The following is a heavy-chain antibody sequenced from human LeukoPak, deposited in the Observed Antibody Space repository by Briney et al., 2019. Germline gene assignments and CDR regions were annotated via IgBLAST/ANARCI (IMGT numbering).Heavy chain of an antibody. J-gene: IGHJ6*03. V-gene: IGHV3-21*01. CDR3: ARIYLSRYGEYYMDV. Sequence: PGGSLRLSCAASGFTFSSYEMNWVRQAPGKGLEWVSSISSSSSYIYYADSVKGRFTISRDNAKNSLYLQMNSLRAEDTAVYYCARIYLSRYGEYYMDVWGTGTTVTISS. CDR1: GFTFSSYE. CDR2: ISSSSSYI. D-gene: IGHD2-2*02.